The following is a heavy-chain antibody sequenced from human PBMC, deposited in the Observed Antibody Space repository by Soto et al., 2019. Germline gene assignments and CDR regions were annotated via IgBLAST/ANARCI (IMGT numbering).Heavy chain of an antibody. V-gene: IGHV1-46*01. D-gene: IGHD3-10*01. CDR2: INPSGGST. J-gene: IGHJ4*02. CDR3: ARGGSGSYLYYFDY. CDR1: GSTFTGYH. Sequence: QVQLVQSGAEVKKPGASVMISCKASGSTFTGYHMHWVRQAPGQGLEWMGIINPSGGSTTYAQEFQGRASVTRDTSTSTVYLILSNLRSQDTAVYYCARGGSGSYLYYFDYWGQGTLVTVSS.